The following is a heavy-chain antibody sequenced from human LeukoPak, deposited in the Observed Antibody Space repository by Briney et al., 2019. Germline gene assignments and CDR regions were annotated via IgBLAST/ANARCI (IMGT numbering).Heavy chain of an antibody. CDR3: ARVVRGGSGWTFDY. D-gene: IGHD6-19*01. CDR2: IYTSGST. J-gene: IGHJ4*02. V-gene: IGHV4-4*07. Sequence: SETLSLTCTVSGGSLSSYYWSWIRQPPGKGREWIGRIYTSGSTNYNPSLKSRVTMSVDTSKNQFSLKLSSVTAADTAVYYCARVVRGGSGWTFDYWGQGTLVTVSS. CDR1: GGSLSSYY.